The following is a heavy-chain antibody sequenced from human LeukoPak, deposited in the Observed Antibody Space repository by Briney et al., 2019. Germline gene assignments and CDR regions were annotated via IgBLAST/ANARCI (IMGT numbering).Heavy chain of an antibody. Sequence: GGSLRLSCAASGFTFSSYAMSWVRQAPGKGLEWVSAISGSGGSTYYADSVKGRFTISRDNSKNTLYLQMNSLRVEDTAVYYCAKDEENSSGWYVDDAFDIWGQGTMVTVSS. D-gene: IGHD6-19*01. J-gene: IGHJ3*02. CDR1: GFTFSSYA. CDR3: AKDEENSSGWYVDDAFDI. V-gene: IGHV3-23*01. CDR2: ISGSGGST.